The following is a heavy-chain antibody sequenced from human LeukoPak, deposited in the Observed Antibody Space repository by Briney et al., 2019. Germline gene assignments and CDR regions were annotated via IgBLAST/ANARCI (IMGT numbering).Heavy chain of an antibody. CDR1: GDTFSGYT. V-gene: IGHV1-69*02. J-gene: IGHJ3*02. Sequence: SVKVSCKASGDTFSGYTISWVRQAPGQGLEWMGRIIPILGIANYAQKFQGRVTITADKSTSTAYMELSSLRSEDTAVYYCARLGLSVPPNGFDIWGQGTMLTVSS. D-gene: IGHD2-2*01. CDR3: ARLGLSVPPNGFDI. CDR2: IIPILGIA.